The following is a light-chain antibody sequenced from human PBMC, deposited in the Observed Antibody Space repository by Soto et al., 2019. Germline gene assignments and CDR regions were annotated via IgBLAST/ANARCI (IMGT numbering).Light chain of an antibody. CDR3: GSYTISSSRV. CDR1: SRDVGAYDF. CDR2: DVS. Sequence: QSVLTQPVSASGSPGQSITISYTGTSRDVGAYDFVSWYQQHPGKAPKLMIYDVSNRPSGVSTRFSGSKSGNTASLTISGLQAEDEADYYCGSYTISSSRVFGTGTKVTVL. J-gene: IGLJ1*01. V-gene: IGLV2-14*03.